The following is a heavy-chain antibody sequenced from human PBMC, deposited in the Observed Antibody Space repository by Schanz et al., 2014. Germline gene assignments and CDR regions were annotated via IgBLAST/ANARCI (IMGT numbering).Heavy chain of an antibody. CDR2: IAYSGST. J-gene: IGHJ5*02. D-gene: IGHD3-16*01. Sequence: QVQLQESGPGQVRPSETLSLPCTVSGSDIRGFHWSWIRQSPVKGLEWIGYIAYSGSTNYNPSLQSRVTISLDTSQRQFSLRLTSGSSADTAMYYCARVGRNSYGFTSRFDAWGQGTLGAVSS. CDR1: GSDIRGFH. CDR3: ARVGRNSYGFTSRFDA. V-gene: IGHV4-59*13.